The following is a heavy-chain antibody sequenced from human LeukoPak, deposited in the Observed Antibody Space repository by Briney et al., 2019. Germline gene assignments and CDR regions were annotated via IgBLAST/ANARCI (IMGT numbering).Heavy chain of an antibody. CDR2: MNPNSGNT. D-gene: IGHD1-1*01. CDR1: GYTFTSYD. CDR3: AARTHERTKYYYYGMDV. Sequence: ASVKVSCKASGYTFTSYDINWVRQATGQGLEWMGWMNPNSGNTGYAQKFQGRVTMTEDTSTDTAYMELSSLRSEDTAVYYCAARTHERTKYYYYGMDVWGQGTTVTVSS. J-gene: IGHJ6*02. V-gene: IGHV1-8*01.